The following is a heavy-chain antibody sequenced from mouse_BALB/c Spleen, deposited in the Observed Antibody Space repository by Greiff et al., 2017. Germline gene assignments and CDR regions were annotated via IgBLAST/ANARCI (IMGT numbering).Heavy chain of an antibody. CDR2: IWSGGST. Sequence: VQLQESGPGLVQPSQCLSITCTVSGFSLTSYGVHWVRQSPGQGLEWLGVIWSGGSTDSNAAFISRLSISKDNSKSQVFCKMNSLQADDTAIYYCARNCGGYYGAWFAYWGQGTLVTVSA. CDR3: ARNCGGYYGAWFAY. V-gene: IGHV2-4-1*01. D-gene: IGHD1-1*01. J-gene: IGHJ3*01. CDR1: GFSLTSYG.